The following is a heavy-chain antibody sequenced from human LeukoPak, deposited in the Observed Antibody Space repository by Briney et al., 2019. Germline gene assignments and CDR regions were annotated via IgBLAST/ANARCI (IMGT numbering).Heavy chain of an antibody. CDR1: GFTFDDYD. J-gene: IGHJ4*02. CDR2: IYSGGST. CDR3: ARVGGH. Sequence: GGSLRLSCAASGFTFDDYDMSWVRQAPGKGLESVSVIYSGGSTYYADSVRGRFTISRDNSKNTLYLQMNSLRVEDTAVYYCARVGGHWGQGTLVTVSS. D-gene: IGHD3-10*01. V-gene: IGHV3-53*01.